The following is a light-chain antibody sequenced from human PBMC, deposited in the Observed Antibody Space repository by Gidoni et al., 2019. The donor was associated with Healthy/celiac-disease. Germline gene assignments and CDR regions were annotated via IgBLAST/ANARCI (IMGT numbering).Light chain of an antibody. J-gene: IGKJ4*01. CDR1: QGISSA. CDR3: QQFNNYPL. CDR2: DAS. V-gene: IGKV1D-13*01. Sequence: AIQLTQTPSSLSASVGDRVTITCRASQGISSALAWYQQKPGKAPKLLIYDASSLESGVPSRFSGSGSGTDFTLTISSLQPEDFATYYCQQFNNYPLFGGGTKVEIK.